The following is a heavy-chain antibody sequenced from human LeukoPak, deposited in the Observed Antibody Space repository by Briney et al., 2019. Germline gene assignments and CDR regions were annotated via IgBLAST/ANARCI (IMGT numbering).Heavy chain of an antibody. V-gene: IGHV3-30*02. D-gene: IGHD2-15*01. CDR2: VWYVGSNK. CDR3: AKDLSDIVVVVAVLSPPLYFQH. Sequence: PGRSLRLSCAASGFTFGSYGMRSVCQAPGGGVGWVAFVWYVGSNKYYADSVKGRFTISRDNSKNPLYLQMNSLRAEDTAVYYCAKDLSDIVVVVAVLSPPLYFQHWGQGTLVTVSS. J-gene: IGHJ1*01. CDR1: GFTFGSYG.